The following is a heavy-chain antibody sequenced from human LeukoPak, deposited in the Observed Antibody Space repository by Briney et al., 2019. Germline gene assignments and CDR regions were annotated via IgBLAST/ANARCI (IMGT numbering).Heavy chain of an antibody. Sequence: SETLSLTCTVSGGSISSSSYYWGWIRQAPGTGLEWIGSIYYSGTTYYNPSLKSRVTISIDTSKNQFSLKLTSVTAADAAVYYCARDNQQLAFYFWGQGTLVTVSS. J-gene: IGHJ4*02. CDR2: IYYSGTT. D-gene: IGHD6-13*01. CDR3: ARDNQQLAFYF. CDR1: GGSISSSSYY. V-gene: IGHV4-39*07.